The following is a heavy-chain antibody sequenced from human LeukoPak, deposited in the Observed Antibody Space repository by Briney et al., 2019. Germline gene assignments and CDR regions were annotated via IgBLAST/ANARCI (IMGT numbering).Heavy chain of an antibody. J-gene: IGHJ4*02. CDR2: ISAGSSNT. CDR3: ARDAVQAGTPFYFDF. Sequence: PGGSLRLSCSASGFIFASYGMNWVRQAPGKGLQWVSYISAGSSNTFYADSVKGRFTISRDDADNSLHLQMNSLSAEDTAVYYCARDAVQAGTPFYFDFWGQRALVTVSS. CDR1: GFIFASYG. V-gene: IGHV3-48*01. D-gene: IGHD2-15*01.